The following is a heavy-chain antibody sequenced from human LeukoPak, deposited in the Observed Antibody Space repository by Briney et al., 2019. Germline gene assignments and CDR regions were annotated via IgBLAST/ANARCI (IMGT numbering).Heavy chain of an antibody. Sequence: PSETLSLTCTVSGGSFSSGTYFWNWVTQAPGKGLDWIVYFDYNGSINYDASLKSRVTISVGTSKNQFPLKVSSVTATDTAVYYCARGSGWLTDHWGQGTLVTVSS. V-gene: IGHV4-61*01. CDR2: FDYNGSI. CDR3: ARGSGWLTDH. D-gene: IGHD6-19*01. CDR1: GGSFSSGTYF. J-gene: IGHJ4*02.